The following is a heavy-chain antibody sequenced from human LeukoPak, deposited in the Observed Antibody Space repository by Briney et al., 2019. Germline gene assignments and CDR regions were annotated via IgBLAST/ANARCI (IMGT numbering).Heavy chain of an antibody. Sequence: PGGSLRLSCAASGFIFSSSAMSWVRQAPGKGLEWVSAIRGSDGSTYYADSVKGRFTISRDNSKNTLYLQMNSLRADDTAVYYCARCYWGSRVKAFDIWGQGTMVTVSS. D-gene: IGHD7-27*01. J-gene: IGHJ3*02. V-gene: IGHV3-23*01. CDR2: IRGSDGST. CDR1: GFIFSSSA. CDR3: ARCYWGSRVKAFDI.